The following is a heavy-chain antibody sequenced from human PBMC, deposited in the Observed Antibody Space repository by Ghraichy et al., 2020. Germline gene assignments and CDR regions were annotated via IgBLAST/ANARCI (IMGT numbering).Heavy chain of an antibody. V-gene: IGHV4-34*01. J-gene: IGHJ5*02. D-gene: IGHD2-15*01. CDR2: INHSERT. CDR3: ARGRGFCSGGNCYSWFDP. CDR1: GGSFSDYY. Sequence: SETLSLTCAVYGGSFSDYYWNWIRQSPGKGLEWIGEINHSERTNYNPSLKSRVTISLDTSRNQFSLKLSSVTAADTAAYYCARGRGFCSGGNCYSWFDPWGQGTLVTVSS.